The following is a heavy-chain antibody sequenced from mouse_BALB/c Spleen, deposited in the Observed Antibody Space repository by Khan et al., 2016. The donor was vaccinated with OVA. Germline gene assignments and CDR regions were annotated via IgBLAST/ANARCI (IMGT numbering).Heavy chain of an antibody. V-gene: IGHV1-9*01. CDR1: GYIFSSYW. Sequence: QVRLQQSGAELMKPGASVKISCKATGYIFSSYWLEWVKQRPGHGLEWIGEILPGSGSTNYNEKFKGKATFTADTSSNTVYMQLSSLTSEDSAVYFCARLGRDYWGQGTTLTVSS. J-gene: IGHJ2*01. CDR2: ILPGSGST. CDR3: ARLGRDY. D-gene: IGHD4-1*01.